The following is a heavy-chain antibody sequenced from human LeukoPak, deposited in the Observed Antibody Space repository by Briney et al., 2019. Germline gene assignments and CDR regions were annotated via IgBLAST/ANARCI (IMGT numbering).Heavy chain of an antibody. V-gene: IGHV5-51*01. CDR1: GYSFATYW. Sequence: GESLKISCKGSGYSFATYWIAWVRQMPGKGLEWMGIIYPDASNIRYSPSFQGQVTISADTSISTAYLQWSSLKASDTAIYYCARPPSRGYSSSFEYWGQGTLVTVSS. J-gene: IGHJ4*02. CDR3: ARPPSRGYSSSFEY. CDR2: IYPDASNI. D-gene: IGHD2-2*03.